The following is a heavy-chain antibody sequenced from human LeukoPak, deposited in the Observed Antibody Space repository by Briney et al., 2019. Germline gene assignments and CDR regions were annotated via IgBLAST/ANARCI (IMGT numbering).Heavy chain of an antibody. J-gene: IGHJ4*02. Sequence: GGSLRLSCAASGFTFSSYWMSWVRQAPGRGLEWVANINQDGSEKYYMDSVKGRFTISRDNAKNSLYLQMNSLRAEDTAVYYCARARRYLGYCSGGSCYGYFDYWGQGTLVTVSS. D-gene: IGHD2-15*01. CDR3: ARARRYLGYCSGGSCYGYFDY. V-gene: IGHV3-7*01. CDR2: INQDGSEK. CDR1: GFTFSSYW.